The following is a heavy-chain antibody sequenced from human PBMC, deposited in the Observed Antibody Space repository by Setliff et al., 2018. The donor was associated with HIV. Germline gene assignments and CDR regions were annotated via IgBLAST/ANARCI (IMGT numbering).Heavy chain of an antibody. D-gene: IGHD3-22*01. CDR1: GGSISSYY. J-gene: IGHJ4*02. CDR3: ARGHDSSGYYYAY. V-gene: IGHV4-59*01. CDR2: IYYSGNT. Sequence: SETLSLTCTVSGGSISSYYWSRIRQPPGKGLEWIGYIYYSGNTNYNPSLKSRVTISVDTSKNQFSLKLGSVTAADTAVYYCARGHDSSGYYYAYWGQGILVTVSS.